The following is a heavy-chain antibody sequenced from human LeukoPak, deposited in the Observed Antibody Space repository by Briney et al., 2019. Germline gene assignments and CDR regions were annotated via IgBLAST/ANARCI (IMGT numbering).Heavy chain of an antibody. CDR2: IYYSGST. V-gene: IGHV4-59*01. D-gene: IGHD3-10*01. CDR3: ARDVSLGGSGSLDY. J-gene: IGHJ4*02. Sequence: SETLSLTCTVSGGSISSYYWSWIRQPPGKGLEWIGYIYYSGSTNYNPSLKSRVTISVDTSKNQFSLKLSSVTAADAAVYYCARDVSLGGSGSLDYWGQGTLVTVSS. CDR1: GGSISSYY.